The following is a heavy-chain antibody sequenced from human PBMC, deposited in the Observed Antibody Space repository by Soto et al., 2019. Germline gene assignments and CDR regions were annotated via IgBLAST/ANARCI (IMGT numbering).Heavy chain of an antibody. CDR3: ARHGNGDDY. J-gene: IGHJ4*02. V-gene: IGHV1-18*01. CDR2: IRSYNNST. CDR1: GYTFTSYG. D-gene: IGHD2-8*01. Sequence: GASVEVSCTASGYTFTSYGVNWVRQAPGQGLEWMGWIRSYNNSTNYAQKLQGRVTMTTDTSTNTAYMELRSLRSDDTAVYYCARHGNGDDYWGQGTLVTVSS.